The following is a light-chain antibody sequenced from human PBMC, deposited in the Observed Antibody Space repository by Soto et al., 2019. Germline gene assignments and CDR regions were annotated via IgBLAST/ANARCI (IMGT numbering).Light chain of an antibody. J-gene: IGKJ5*01. CDR3: QHRNNWPPSIT. CDR1: QSIASH. Sequence: EIVLTQTPVTLALSPGERATLSCRAIQSIASHLAWYQQKPGQAPRLLIHDASSRATGIPARFSGSGSGTDFTLTISILAPEDFAVYFCQHRNNWPPSITFGPGTRLEIK. V-gene: IGKV3-11*01. CDR2: DAS.